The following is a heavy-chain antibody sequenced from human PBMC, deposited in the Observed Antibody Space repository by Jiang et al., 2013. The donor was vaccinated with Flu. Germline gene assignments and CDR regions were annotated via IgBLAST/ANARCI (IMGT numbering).Heavy chain of an antibody. V-gene: IGHV3-13*01. CDR1: GFTFSSYD. Sequence: RLSCAASGFTFSSYDMHWVRQATGKGLEWVSAIGTAGDTYYPGSVKGRFTISRENAKNSLYLQMNSLRAGDTAVYYCARAGGIAVAGTTRISYYYYGMDVWGQGTTVTVSS. CDR3: ARAGGIAVAGTTRISYYYYGMDV. J-gene: IGHJ6*02. CDR2: IGTAGDT. D-gene: IGHD6-19*01.